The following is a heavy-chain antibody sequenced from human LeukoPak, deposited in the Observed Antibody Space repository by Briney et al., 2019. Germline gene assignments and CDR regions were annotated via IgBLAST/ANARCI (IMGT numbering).Heavy chain of an antibody. D-gene: IGHD3-10*01. CDR1: RITRSNNG. J-gene: IGHJ4*02. V-gene: IGHV3-23*01. CDR2: LSGSGGGT. CDR3: AKRGVVIRVFLVGFHKEAYYFDS. Sequence: PGGSLRFYCAVSRITRSNNGMGRDRPAPGMERKWVAGLSGSGGGTNYADTVQGRSTISRDNPKNTLYLQMNSLRAEDTAVYFCAKRGVVIRVFLVGFHKEAYYFDSWGQGALVTVSS.